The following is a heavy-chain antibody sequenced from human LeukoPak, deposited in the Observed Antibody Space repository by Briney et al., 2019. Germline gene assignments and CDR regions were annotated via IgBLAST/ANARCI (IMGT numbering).Heavy chain of an antibody. Sequence: SETLSLTCTVSGGSISSSSYYWGWIRQPPGKGLEWIGSIYYSGTTFYNSSLKSRVTISVDTSKNQFSLKLSSVTAEDTAVYYCAKGGGYEAQYYYYYLDVWGKGTTVTISS. J-gene: IGHJ6*03. V-gene: IGHV4-39*07. CDR3: AKGGGYEAQYYYYYLDV. CDR2: IYYSGTT. D-gene: IGHD5-12*01. CDR1: GGSISSSSYY.